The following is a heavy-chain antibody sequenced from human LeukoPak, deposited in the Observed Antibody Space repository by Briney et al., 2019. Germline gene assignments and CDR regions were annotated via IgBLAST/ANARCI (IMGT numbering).Heavy chain of an antibody. J-gene: IGHJ4*02. Sequence: GGSLRLSCAASGLTFSSYWMSWVRQAPGKGLEWVASIKQDGSEKHYVDSVKGRFTISRDNAKNSLYLQMNSLRAEDTAVFYCATNDYGASDYWGQGTLVTVSS. V-gene: IGHV3-7*01. CDR3: ATNDYGASDY. CDR1: GLTFSSYW. D-gene: IGHD4-17*01. CDR2: IKQDGSEK.